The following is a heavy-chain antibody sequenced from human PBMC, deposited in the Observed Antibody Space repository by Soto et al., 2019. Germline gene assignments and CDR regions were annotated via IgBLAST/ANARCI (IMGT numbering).Heavy chain of an antibody. CDR2: ISWNSGSI. CDR3: AKDIDLVAVAGPKIDY. J-gene: IGHJ4*02. CDR1: GFTFDDYA. D-gene: IGHD6-19*01. V-gene: IGHV3-9*01. Sequence: PGGSLRLSCAASGFTFDDYAMHWVRQAPGKGLEWVSGISWNSGSIGYADSVKGRFTISRDNAKNSLYLQMNSLRAEDTALYYCAKDIDLVAVAGPKIDYWGQGTLVTVSS.